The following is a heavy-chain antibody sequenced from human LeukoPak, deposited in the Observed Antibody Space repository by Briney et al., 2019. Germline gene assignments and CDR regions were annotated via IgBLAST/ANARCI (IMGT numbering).Heavy chain of an antibody. CDR3: ARSGYCTNGVCYYYYYYYMDV. Sequence: SETLSLTCTVSGGSISSSSYYWGWIRQPPGKGLEWIGSIYYSGSTYYNPSLKSRVTISVDTSKNQFSLKLSSVIAADTAVYYCARSGYCTNGVCYYYYYYYMDVWGKGTTVTVSS. J-gene: IGHJ6*03. CDR1: GGSISSSSYY. D-gene: IGHD2-8*01. V-gene: IGHV4-39*07. CDR2: IYYSGST.